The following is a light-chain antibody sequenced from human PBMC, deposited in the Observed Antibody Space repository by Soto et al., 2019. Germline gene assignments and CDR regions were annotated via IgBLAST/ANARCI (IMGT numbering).Light chain of an antibody. CDR1: NSDVGIYNL. V-gene: IGLV2-23*01. Sequence: QSALTQPASVSGSPGQSITVSCTGINSDVGIYNLVSWYQHHPGKAPKLVIYEGTKRPSGVSSRFSGSKSGNTASLTISGLQAEDEADYYCCSYAGSSTYVFGTGTKVTVL. CDR3: CSYAGSSTYV. CDR2: EGT. J-gene: IGLJ1*01.